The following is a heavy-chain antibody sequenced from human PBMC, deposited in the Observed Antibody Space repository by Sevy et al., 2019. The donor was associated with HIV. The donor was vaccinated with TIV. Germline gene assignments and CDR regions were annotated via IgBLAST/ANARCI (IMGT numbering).Heavy chain of an antibody. Sequence: ASVKVSCKASAYTFISYCISWVRQAPGQGLEWMGWISAYNGNTKYAQKLQGRVTVTTDTATSTAYMELRSLRSDDTAVYYCARDGSATPRVYEISGYCPDYWGQGTLVTVSS. CDR2: ISAYNGNT. J-gene: IGHJ4*02. CDR1: AYTFISYC. CDR3: ARDGSATPRVYEISGYCPDY. D-gene: IGHD3-22*01. V-gene: IGHV1-18*04.